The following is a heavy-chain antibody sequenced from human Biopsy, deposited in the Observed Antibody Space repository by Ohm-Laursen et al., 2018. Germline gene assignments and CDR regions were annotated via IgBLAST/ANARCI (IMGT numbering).Heavy chain of an antibody. CDR3: ARHGSQGYCTGGSCVDY. Sequence: TLSLTCTVSGGSISSNYYYWGWIRQPPGKGLEWIGSIYYRGNTNYNPSLKSRVTISVDTSKNQLSLKLITATAADTAVFYCARHGSQGYCTGGSCVDYWGQGALVTVSS. V-gene: IGHV4-39*01. J-gene: IGHJ4*02. CDR2: IYYRGNT. D-gene: IGHD2-15*01. CDR1: GGSISSNYYY.